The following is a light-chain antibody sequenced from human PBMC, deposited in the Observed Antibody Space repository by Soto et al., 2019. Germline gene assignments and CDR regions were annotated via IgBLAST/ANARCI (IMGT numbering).Light chain of an antibody. CDR3: QQYGSSRT. CDR2: STS. Sequence: EIVLTQSPGTLSLSPGERGTLSCRASQRFGSSNLAWYQQKSGQAPRLLIYSTSSRATGIPDRFSGSGSGTDFTLTISRLEPEDFAVYYCQQYGSSRTFGQGTKVDIK. V-gene: IGKV3-20*01. J-gene: IGKJ1*01. CDR1: QRFGSSN.